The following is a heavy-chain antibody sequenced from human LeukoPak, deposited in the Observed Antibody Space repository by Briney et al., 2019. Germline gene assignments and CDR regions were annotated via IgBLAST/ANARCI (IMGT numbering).Heavy chain of an antibody. CDR2: INPNSGGT. Sequence: GASVKVSCKASGYTFTGYYMHWVRQAPGQGLEWMGWINPNSGGTNYAQKFQGRVTMTRDTSISTAYMELSRLRSDDTAVYYCARELSYCSGGSCPPTDWFDPWGQGTLATVSS. CDR3: ARELSYCSGGSCPPTDWFDP. J-gene: IGHJ5*02. D-gene: IGHD2-15*01. V-gene: IGHV1-2*02. CDR1: GYTFTGYY.